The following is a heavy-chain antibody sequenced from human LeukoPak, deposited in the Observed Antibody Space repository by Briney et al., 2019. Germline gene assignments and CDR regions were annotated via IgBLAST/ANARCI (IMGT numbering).Heavy chain of an antibody. V-gene: IGHV1-8*03. J-gene: IGHJ6*03. D-gene: IGHD6-13*01. CDR2: MNPNNGNT. Sequence: GASEKLSCNASGYTFTSYGINWGGQATRQGVEGMGWMNPNNGNTGYAQKFQGRVTITRNNSISTAYMELTSLRSEDTAVYYCARGPTTYSSSWYIHPKDYYSMDVWGKGTTVTVSS. CDR1: GYTFTSYG. CDR3: ARGPTTYSSSWYIHPKDYYSMDV.